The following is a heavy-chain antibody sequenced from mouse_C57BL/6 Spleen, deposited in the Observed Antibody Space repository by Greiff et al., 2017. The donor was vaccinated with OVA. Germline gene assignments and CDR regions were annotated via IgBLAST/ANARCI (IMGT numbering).Heavy chain of an antibody. J-gene: IGHJ2*01. CDR3: ARAPGSSSYYFDD. CDR2: IDPSDSYT. CDR1: GYTFTSYW. Sequence: QVQLQQPGAELVMPGASVKLSCKASGYTFTSYWMHWVKQRPGQGLEWIGEIDPSDSYTNYNQKFKGKSTLTVDKSSSTAYMQLSSLTSEDSAVYYSARAPGSSSYYFDDWGKGTTLTVSS. V-gene: IGHV1-69*01. D-gene: IGHD1-1*01.